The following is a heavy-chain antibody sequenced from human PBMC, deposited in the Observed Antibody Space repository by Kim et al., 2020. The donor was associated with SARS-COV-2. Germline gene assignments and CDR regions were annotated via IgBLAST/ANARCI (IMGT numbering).Heavy chain of an antibody. Sequence: GGSLRLSCAASGFTFSSYSMNWVRQAPGKGLEWVSSISSSSSYIYYADSVKGRFTISRDNAKNSLYLQMNSLRAEDTAVYYCASPCSVTASDYYYYGMDVWGQGTTVTVSS. D-gene: IGHD2-21*02. J-gene: IGHJ6*02. V-gene: IGHV3-21*01. CDR1: GFTFSSYS. CDR2: ISSSSSYI. CDR3: ASPCSVTASDYYYYGMDV.